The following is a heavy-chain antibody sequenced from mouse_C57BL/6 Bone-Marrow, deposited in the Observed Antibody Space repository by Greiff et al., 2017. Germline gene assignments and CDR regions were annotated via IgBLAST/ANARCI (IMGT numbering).Heavy chain of an antibody. CDR2: IDPENGDT. CDR3: TTGSRNAMDD. CDR1: GFNIKDDY. D-gene: IGHD1-1*01. J-gene: IGHJ4*01. V-gene: IGHV14-4*01. Sequence: EVKLMESGAELVRPGASVKLSCTASGFNIKDDYMHWVKQRPEQGLEWIGWIDPENGDTEYASKFQGKATITADTSSNTAYLQLSSLTSEDTAVYYCTTGSRNAMDDWGQGTSVTGSS.